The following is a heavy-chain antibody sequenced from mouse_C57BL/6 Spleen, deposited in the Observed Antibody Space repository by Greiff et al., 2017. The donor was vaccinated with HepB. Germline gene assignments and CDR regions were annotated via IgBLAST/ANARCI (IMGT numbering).Heavy chain of an antibody. CDR1: GYTFTSYW. CDR2: IHPNSGST. Sequence: VQLQQPGAELVKPGASVKLSCKASGYTFTSYWMHWVKQRPGQGLEWIGMIHPNSGSTNYNEKFKSKATLTVDKSSGTAYMQLSSLTSEDSAVYYCARGVLRYPYAMDYWGQGTSVTVSS. V-gene: IGHV1-64*01. CDR3: ARGVLRYPYAMDY. J-gene: IGHJ4*01. D-gene: IGHD1-1*01.